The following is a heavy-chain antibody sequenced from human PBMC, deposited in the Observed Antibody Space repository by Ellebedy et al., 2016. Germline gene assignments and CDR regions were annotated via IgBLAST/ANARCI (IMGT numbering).Heavy chain of an antibody. D-gene: IGHD3-22*01. V-gene: IGHV1-69*13. CDR3: ASHADMINAFDI. J-gene: IGHJ3*02. CDR1: GGTFSSYA. CDR2: IIPIFGTA. Sequence: SVKVSXXASGGTFSSYAISWVRQAPGQGLEWMGGIIPIFGTANYAQKFQGRVTITADESTSTAYMELSSLRSEDTAVYYCASHADMINAFDIWGQGTMVTVSS.